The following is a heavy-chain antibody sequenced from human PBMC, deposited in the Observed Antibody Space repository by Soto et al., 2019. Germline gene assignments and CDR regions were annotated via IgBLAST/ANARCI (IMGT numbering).Heavy chain of an antibody. CDR2: INHSGST. V-gene: IGHV4-34*01. CDR1: VGSFSVYY. D-gene: IGHD2-21*01. J-gene: IGHJ1*01. CDR3: ARGVYFYSNRYFQH. Sequence: PSETLSVTCAVYVGSFSVYYWSWIRQPPGKGLDWIGEINHSGSTNYNPSLKSRVTISVDTSKNQFSLKLSSVTAADTAVYYCARGVYFYSNRYFQHWGQGTMVTVSS.